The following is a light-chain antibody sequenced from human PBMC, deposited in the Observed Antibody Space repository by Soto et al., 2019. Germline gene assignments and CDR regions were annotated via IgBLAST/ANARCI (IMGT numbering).Light chain of an antibody. CDR3: CSYAGSSTAGYV. J-gene: IGLJ1*01. CDR1: SSDVGSYNL. Sequence: QSVLTQPASVSGSPGQSITISCTGTSSDVGSYNLVSWYQQHPGKAPKLMIYEVSKRPSGVSNRFSGSKSGNTASLTISGLQAEDEADYYCCSYAGSSTAGYVFGPGTKVTVL. V-gene: IGLV2-23*02. CDR2: EVS.